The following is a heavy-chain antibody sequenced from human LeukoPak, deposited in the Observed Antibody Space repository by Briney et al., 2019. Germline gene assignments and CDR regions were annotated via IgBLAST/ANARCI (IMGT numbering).Heavy chain of an antibody. D-gene: IGHD4-17*01. V-gene: IGHV1-2*06. Sequence: ASVKVSCKASGYTFTDYYMHWVRQAPGQGLEWMGRINPNSGGTSYAQKFQGRVTMTRDTSINTAYMELRSLRSDDTAVYYCARDEMPDYGIDYWGQGTLVTVSS. J-gene: IGHJ4*02. CDR3: ARDEMPDYGIDY. CDR2: INPNSGGT. CDR1: GYTFTDYY.